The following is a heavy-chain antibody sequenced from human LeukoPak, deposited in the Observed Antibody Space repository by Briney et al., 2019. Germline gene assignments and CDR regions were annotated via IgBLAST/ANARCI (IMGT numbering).Heavy chain of an antibody. CDR1: GGSISSGGYS. J-gene: IGHJ4*02. V-gene: IGHV4-61*08. CDR2: IYYSGST. D-gene: IGHD3-9*01. CDR3: AGMTSLEYFDY. Sequence: PSETLSLTCAVSGGSISSGGYSWSWIRQPPGKGLEWIGYIYYSGSTNYNPSLKSRVTISVDTSKNQFSLKLSSVTAADTAVYYCAGMTSLEYFDYWGQGTLVTVSS.